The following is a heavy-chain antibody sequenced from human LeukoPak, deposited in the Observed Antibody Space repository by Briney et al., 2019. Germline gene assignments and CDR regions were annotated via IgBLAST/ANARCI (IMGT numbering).Heavy chain of an antibody. J-gene: IGHJ5*02. CDR1: GGSISSYY. V-gene: IGHV4-59*01. CDR3: ATSYYGGSPNWFDP. D-gene: IGHD2-15*01. CDR2: IYYSGST. Sequence: SETLSLTCTVSGGSISSYYWSWIRQPPGKGLEWIGYIYYSGSTNYNPSLKSRVTISLDTSKNQFSLKLTSVTDADTAVYYCATSYYGGSPNWFDPWGQGTLVTVSS.